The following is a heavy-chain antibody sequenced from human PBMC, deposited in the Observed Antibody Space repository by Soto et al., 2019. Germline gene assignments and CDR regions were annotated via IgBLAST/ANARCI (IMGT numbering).Heavy chain of an antibody. CDR3: ARWVENIVVVLDVFGYYGMDV. J-gene: IGHJ6*02. Sequence: ASVNVSCKASGYSFTSYAIYWVRQAPGQRLEWMGWINAGNGNTKYSQKLQGRVTFTGDTSASTAHMELSSLRSEDTAVYFCARWVENIVVVLDVFGYYGMDVWGQGTTVTVSS. CDR1: GYSFTSYA. D-gene: IGHD2-2*01. V-gene: IGHV1-3*01. CDR2: INAGNGNT.